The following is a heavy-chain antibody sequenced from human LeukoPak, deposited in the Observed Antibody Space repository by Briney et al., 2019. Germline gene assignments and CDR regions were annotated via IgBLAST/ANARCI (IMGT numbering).Heavy chain of an antibody. CDR1: GGSFSGYY. CDR3: ARHTYYDILTGYDY. D-gene: IGHD3-9*01. V-gene: IGHV4-34*01. CDR2: INHSGST. Sequence: KASETLSLTCAVYGGSFSGYYWSWIRQPPGKGLEWIGEINHSGSTNYNPSLKSRVTISVDTSKNQFSLKLSSVTAADTAVYYCARHTYYDILTGYDYWGQGTLVTVSS. J-gene: IGHJ4*02.